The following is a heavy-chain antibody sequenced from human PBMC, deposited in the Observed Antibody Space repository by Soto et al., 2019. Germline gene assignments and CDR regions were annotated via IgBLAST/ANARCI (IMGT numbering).Heavy chain of an antibody. J-gene: IGHJ4*02. D-gene: IGHD2-15*01. CDR1: CAPISSSGYH. Sequence: PAEALHLMFTVSCAPISSSGYHGGGIRQPSGTALSWNVRIYYSVNTYFIASLKSRVTISVDTSKNLFSLKLSSVTAADTAVYYCARHTPAISISDNWGQGTLVTLSS. CDR3: ARHTPAISISDN. CDR2: IYYSVNT. V-gene: IGHV4-39*01.